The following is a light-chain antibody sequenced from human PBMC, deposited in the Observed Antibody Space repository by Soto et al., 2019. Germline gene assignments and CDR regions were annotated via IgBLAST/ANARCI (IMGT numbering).Light chain of an antibody. V-gene: IGKV3-20*01. CDR2: GAS. J-gene: IGKJ1*01. Sequence: EIVLTQSPGTLSLSPGERATLSCRASQSVSSSYLAWYQQKPGQAPRLLIYGASSRATGIPDRFSGSGSGTEFTLTISSLQAEDFAVYYCQDSKTCQTFGQCTNV. CDR3: QDSKTCQT. CDR1: QSVSSSY.